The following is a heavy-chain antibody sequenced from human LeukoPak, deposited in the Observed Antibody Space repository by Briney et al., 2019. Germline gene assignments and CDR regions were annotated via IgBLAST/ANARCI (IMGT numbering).Heavy chain of an antibody. J-gene: IGHJ6*02. CDR1: GFTFSSYN. CDR3: ARGPFSSPGGMDV. CDR2: ISSGGNTI. D-gene: IGHD2-2*01. Sequence: GGSLRLSCAVSGFTFSSYNINWVRQAPGKGLEWVSYISSGGNTIDYADSVKGRFTVSRDNAKNSLYLQMNSLRDEDTAVYYCARGPFSSPGGMDVWGQGTTVTVSS. V-gene: IGHV3-48*02.